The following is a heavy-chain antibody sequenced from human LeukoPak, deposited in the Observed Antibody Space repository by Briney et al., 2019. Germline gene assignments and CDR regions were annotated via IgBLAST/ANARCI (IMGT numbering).Heavy chain of an antibody. J-gene: IGHJ6*02. D-gene: IGHD6-6*01. CDR2: IKQDGSEE. CDR3: ARDPYSSTWSYGMDV. Sequence: PGGSLRLSCAASGFTFSSYWMSWVRQAPGKGLEWVANIKQDGSEEVYVDSVKGRFTISRVNAKNSLFLQMNTLRAEDTAVYYCARDPYSSTWSYGMDVWGQGTTVTVSS. V-gene: IGHV3-7*05. CDR1: GFTFSSYW.